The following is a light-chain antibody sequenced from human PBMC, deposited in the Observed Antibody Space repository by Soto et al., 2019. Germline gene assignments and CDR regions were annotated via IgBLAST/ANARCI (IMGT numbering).Light chain of an antibody. J-gene: IGKJ4*01. CDR3: QQYGHSPLT. CDR1: QPITNIS. Sequence: EIVLTQSPGPLSLPPGERATLSCRASQPITNISLAWYQQEPGQAPRLLIYDASSRATGIPNRFSASGSGTEFSLTINKLEPGDSAVYYCQQYGHSPLTFGGGTKVEIK. V-gene: IGKV3-20*01. CDR2: DAS.